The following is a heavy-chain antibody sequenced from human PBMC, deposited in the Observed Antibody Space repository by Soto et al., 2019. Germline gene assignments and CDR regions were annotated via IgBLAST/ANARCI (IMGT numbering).Heavy chain of an antibody. V-gene: IGHV3-30*18. D-gene: IGHD6-19*01. Sequence: QVQLVESGGGVVQPGTSLRLSCVVSGFTLSNTGVHWVRQAPGKGLEWVAMISHDGFSQYYLDSVKGRFTISRDNSKNTAYLQMHSLRPEDTSVYYCAKDWGSSGWYNWFDSWGQGTLVTVSS. CDR2: ISHDGFSQ. CDR3: AKDWGSSGWYNWFDS. J-gene: IGHJ5*01. CDR1: GFTLSNTG.